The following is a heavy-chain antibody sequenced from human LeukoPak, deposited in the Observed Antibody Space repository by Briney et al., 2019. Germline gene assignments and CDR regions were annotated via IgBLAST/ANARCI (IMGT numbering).Heavy chain of an antibody. D-gene: IGHD3-22*01. CDR2: ISGSGGST. CDR1: GFTFSSFG. CDR3: ARAGSNWYNDELSYSDISGYVKFDN. J-gene: IGHJ4*02. V-gene: IGHV3-23*01. Sequence: GGSLRLSCAASGFTFSSFGMSWVRQAPGKGLEWVSVISGSGGSTYYADSVKGRFTISRDNSKNTLYLQMNSLRAEDTAVYYCARAGSNWYNDELSYSDISGYVKFDNWGPGTLVTVSS.